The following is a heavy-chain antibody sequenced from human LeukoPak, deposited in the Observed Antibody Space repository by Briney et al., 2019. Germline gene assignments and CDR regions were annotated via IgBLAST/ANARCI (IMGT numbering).Heavy chain of an antibody. J-gene: IGHJ6*02. D-gene: IGHD5-12*01. CDR3: ATDRAWLRRSGYYYYGMDV. V-gene: IGHV1-24*01. Sequence: ASVKVSCKVSGYTLTELSMHWVRQAPGKGLELMGGFDPEDGETIYAQKFQGRVTMTEDTSTDTAYMELSSLRSEDTAVYYCATDRAWLRRSGYYYYGMDVWGQGTTVTVSS. CDR1: GYTLTELS. CDR2: FDPEDGET.